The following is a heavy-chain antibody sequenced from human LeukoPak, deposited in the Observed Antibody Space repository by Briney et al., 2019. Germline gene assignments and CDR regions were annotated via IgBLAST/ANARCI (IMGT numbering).Heavy chain of an antibody. CDR3: ARLPFNSGYEYFDY. CDR1: GGSISSSNW. CDR2: IYHSGST. J-gene: IGHJ4*02. Sequence: SGTLSLTCAVSGGSISSSNWWSWVRQPPGKGLEWIGEIYHSGSTNYNPSLKSRVTISVDKSKNQFSLKLSSVTAADTAVYSCARLPFNSGYEYFDYWGQGTLVTVSS. V-gene: IGHV4-4*02. D-gene: IGHD5-12*01.